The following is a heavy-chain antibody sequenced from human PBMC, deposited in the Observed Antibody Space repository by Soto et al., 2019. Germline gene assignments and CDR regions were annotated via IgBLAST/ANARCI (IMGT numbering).Heavy chain of an antibody. V-gene: IGHV4-31*03. Sequence: QVQLQESGPGLVKPSQTLSLTCSVSGCSISSDGHYWSWIRQHPGKGLEWIGNIYYSGSTFYNPSLKSRVTMSVDTSKNQFSLKVNSVTTADTAVYYCARVRGIGDYVIDNWGQGTLVTVSS. CDR2: IYYSGST. CDR3: ARVRGIGDYVIDN. D-gene: IGHD4-17*01. J-gene: IGHJ4*02. CDR1: GCSISSDGHY.